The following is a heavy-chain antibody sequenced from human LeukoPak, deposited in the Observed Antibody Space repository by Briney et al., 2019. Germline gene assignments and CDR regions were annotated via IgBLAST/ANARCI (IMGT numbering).Heavy chain of an antibody. CDR2: IYTSGST. CDR1: GGSISSYY. CDR3: ASEDLVEQLGDNWFDP. D-gene: IGHD6-6*01. Sequence: PSETLSLTCTVSGGSISSYYWSWIRQPAGKGLEWIGRIYTSGSTNYNPSLKSRVTMSVDTSKNQFSLKLSSVTAADTAVYYCASEDLVEQLGDNWFDPWGQGTLVTVSS. V-gene: IGHV4-4*07. J-gene: IGHJ5*02.